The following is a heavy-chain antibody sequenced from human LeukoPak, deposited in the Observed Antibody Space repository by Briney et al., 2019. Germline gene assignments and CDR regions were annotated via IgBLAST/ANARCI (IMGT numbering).Heavy chain of an antibody. CDR2: ISYDGSNK. J-gene: IGHJ3*02. V-gene: IGHV3-30*12. D-gene: IGHD5-12*01. CDR1: GYSFTSYW. Sequence: GESLKISCKGSGYSFTSYWIGWVRQAPGKGLEWVAVISYDGSNKYYADSVKGRFTISRDNAKNTLYLQMNSLRAEDTAVYYCARVGGYDLAARDIWGQGTMVTVSS. CDR3: ARVGGYDLAARDI.